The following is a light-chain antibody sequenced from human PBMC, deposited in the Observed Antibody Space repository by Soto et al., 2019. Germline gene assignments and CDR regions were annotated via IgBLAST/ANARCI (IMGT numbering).Light chain of an antibody. CDR1: QTISSW. J-gene: IGKJ1*01. CDR3: LQYNSYSWT. V-gene: IGKV1-5*01. Sequence: IEMTQSPSTLSGSLGDSVTLTCRASQTISSWLAWYQQNPGKAPKRLIYAASSLQSGVPSRFSGSGSGTEATLTISSLQPEEGEPDYCLQYNSYSWTFGQGTKVDIK. CDR2: AAS.